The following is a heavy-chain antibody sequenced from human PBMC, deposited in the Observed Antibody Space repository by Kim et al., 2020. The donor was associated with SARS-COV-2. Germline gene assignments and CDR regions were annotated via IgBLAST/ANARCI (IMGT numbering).Heavy chain of an antibody. CDR3: ARDKSRGYSYGFWYFDL. D-gene: IGHD5-18*01. J-gene: IGHJ2*01. V-gene: IGHV3-30*04. Sequence: GGSLRLSCAASGFTFSSYAMHWVRQAPGKGLEWVAVISYDGSNKYYADSVKGRFTISRDNSKNTLYLQMNSLRAEDTAVYYCARDKSRGYSYGFWYFDLWGRGTLVTVSS. CDR1: GFTFSSYA. CDR2: ISYDGSNK.